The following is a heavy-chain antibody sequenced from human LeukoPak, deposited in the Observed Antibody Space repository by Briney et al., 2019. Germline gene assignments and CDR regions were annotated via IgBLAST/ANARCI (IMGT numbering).Heavy chain of an antibody. CDR2: INPSGGST. Sequence: ASVKVSCKASGYTFINHYIHWVRQAPGQGLEWMGVINPSGGSTNYAQKFQGRVTMTRDASTSTVYIELSSLRSEDTAVYYCASPGPAYSSGWYWFDPWGQGTLVTVSS. D-gene: IGHD6-19*01. J-gene: IGHJ5*02. V-gene: IGHV1-46*01. CDR3: ASPGPAYSSGWYWFDP. CDR1: GYTFINHY.